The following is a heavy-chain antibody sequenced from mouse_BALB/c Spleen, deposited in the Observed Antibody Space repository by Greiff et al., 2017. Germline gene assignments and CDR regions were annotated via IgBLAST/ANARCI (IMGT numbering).Heavy chain of an antibody. D-gene: IGHD2-14*01. CDR1: GYTFTDYA. J-gene: IGHJ4*01. CDR3: ARLNRDAMAY. CDR2: ISTYYGDA. V-gene: IGHV1S137*01. Sequence: QVQLQQSGAELVRPGVSVKISCKGSGYTFTDYAMHWVKQSHAKSLEWIGVISTYYGDASYNQKFKGKATMTVDKSSSTAYMELARLTSEDSAIYYCARLNRDAMAYWGQGTSVTVSA.